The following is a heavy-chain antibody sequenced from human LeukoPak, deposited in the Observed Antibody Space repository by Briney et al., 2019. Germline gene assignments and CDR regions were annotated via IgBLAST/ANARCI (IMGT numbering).Heavy chain of an antibody. CDR1: GGSISSYY. D-gene: IGHD1-1*01. V-gene: IGHV4-59*08. CDR2: IYYSGNT. Sequence: MSSETLSLTCTVSGGSISSYYLSWIRQPPGKGLEWIGYIYYSGNTNYNPSLKSRVTISVDTSKNQFSLKLSSVTAADTAVYYCARHARQSHNIDYWGQGTLVTVSS. J-gene: IGHJ4*02. CDR3: ARHARQSHNIDY.